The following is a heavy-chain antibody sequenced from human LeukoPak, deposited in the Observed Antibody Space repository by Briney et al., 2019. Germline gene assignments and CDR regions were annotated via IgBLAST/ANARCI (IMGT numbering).Heavy chain of an antibody. V-gene: IGHV3-74*01. J-gene: IGHJ4*02. CDR2: INTDGGST. CDR3: ARGWAGYYDSSGPDY. CDR1: GFTFSSYW. D-gene: IGHD3-22*01. Sequence: LSGGSLRLSCAASGFTFSSYWMHWVRQAPGKGLVWVSRINTDGGSTSYADSVKGRFTISRDIAKNTLYLQMNSLRAEDTAVYYCARGWAGYYDSSGPDYWGQGTLVTVSS.